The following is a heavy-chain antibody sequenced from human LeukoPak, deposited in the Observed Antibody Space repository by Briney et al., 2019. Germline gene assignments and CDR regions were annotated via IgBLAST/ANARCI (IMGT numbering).Heavy chain of an antibody. V-gene: IGHV3-49*03. CDR2: IRSKAYGETA. CDR1: GFTFSSYA. CDR3: TRDRGAYNLYDY. D-gene: IGHD1-1*01. Sequence: GGSLRLSCAASGFTFSSYAMSWIRQAPGKGLEWVGFIRSKAYGETADYAASVKGRFTISRDDSKAIAYLQMNSLKTEDTAVYHCTRDRGAYNLYDYWGQGTLVTVSS. J-gene: IGHJ4*02.